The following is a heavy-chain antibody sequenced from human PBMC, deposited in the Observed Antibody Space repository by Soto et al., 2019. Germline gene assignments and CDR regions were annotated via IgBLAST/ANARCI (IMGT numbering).Heavy chain of an antibody. CDR1: GYTFTSYG. Sequence: QVQLVQSGAEVKKPGASVKVSCKASGYTFTSYGISWVRQAPGQGLEWMGWISAYNGNTNYAQKLQGRVTMTTDTSPSTAYMELRSLRSDDTAVYYCARVIDEITIFGVVIQNYFDYWGQGTLVTVSS. D-gene: IGHD3-3*01. CDR3: ARVIDEITIFGVVIQNYFDY. CDR2: ISAYNGNT. V-gene: IGHV1-18*01. J-gene: IGHJ4*02.